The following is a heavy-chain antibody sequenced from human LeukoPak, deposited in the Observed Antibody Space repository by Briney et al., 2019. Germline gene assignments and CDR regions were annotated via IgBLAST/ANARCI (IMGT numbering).Heavy chain of an antibody. D-gene: IGHD3-10*01. V-gene: IGHV3-23*01. CDR2: ISGSGGST. CDR1: GFTFSSYA. CDR3: AKDQNYYYGSGSYYSPNWFGP. Sequence: GGSLRLSCAASGFTFSSYAMSWVRQAPGKGLEWVSAISGSGGSTYYADSVKGRFTISRDNSKNTLYLQMNSLRAEDTAVYYCAKDQNYYYGSGSYYSPNWFGPWGQGALVTVSS. J-gene: IGHJ5*02.